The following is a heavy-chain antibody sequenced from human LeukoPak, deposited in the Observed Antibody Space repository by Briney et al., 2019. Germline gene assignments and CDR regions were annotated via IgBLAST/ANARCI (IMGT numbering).Heavy chain of an antibody. CDR3: TRDLAGARYDY. D-gene: IGHD1-26*01. CDR1: GFTFSTYT. V-gene: IGHV3-21*01. Sequence: PGGSLRLSXAASGFTFSTYTMNWVSQAPGKGLEWVSSISSTSSYIYYSGSVKGRFTIPRDNSKNSLFLQMNSVRVEDTAVYYCTRDLAGARYDYWGQGTLVTVSS. J-gene: IGHJ4*02. CDR2: ISSTSSYI.